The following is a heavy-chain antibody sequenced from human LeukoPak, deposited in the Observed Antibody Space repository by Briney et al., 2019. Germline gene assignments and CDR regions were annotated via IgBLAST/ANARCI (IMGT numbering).Heavy chain of an antibody. Sequence: PSETLSLTCTVSGYSISSGYYWGWIRQPPGKGLGWIGSIYHSGSAHYTPSLKSRVPISVDTSKNQFSVRLSLMTARDTAVYYWAIRLGRPKPGIDLWAQGTLVTVSS. CDR3: AIRLGRPKPGIDL. CDR1: GYSISSGYY. D-gene: IGHD3-16*01. J-gene: IGHJ1*01. CDR2: IYHSGSA. V-gene: IGHV4-38-2*02.